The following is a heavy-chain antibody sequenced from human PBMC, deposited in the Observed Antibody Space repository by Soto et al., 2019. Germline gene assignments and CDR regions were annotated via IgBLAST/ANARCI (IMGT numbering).Heavy chain of an antibody. J-gene: IGHJ3*02. Sequence: EVQLLESGGGLVQPGGSLRLSCAASGLTVATSAMSWDRQAPGKGLEWVSAIHDNDDSTFYADSVKGRFTISRDSSKNTLYLQMNSLGAEDTAIYYCAAVEWWGGRIWGQGTMVTVSS. CDR3: AAVEWWGGRI. V-gene: IGHV3-23*01. CDR2: IHDNDDST. D-gene: IGHD2-15*01. CDR1: GLTVATSA.